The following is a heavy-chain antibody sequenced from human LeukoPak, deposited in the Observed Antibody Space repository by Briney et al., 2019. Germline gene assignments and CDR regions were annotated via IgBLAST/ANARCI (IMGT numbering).Heavy chain of an antibody. J-gene: IGHJ3*02. D-gene: IGHD5-12*01. CDR3: SSLYSPGAFDI. CDR1: GFTFSSYW. V-gene: IGHV3-74*01. CDR2: INSDGSST. Sequence: GGSLRLSCAASGFTFSSYWMYWVRQAPGKGLVWVSRINSDGSSTSYADSVKGRFTISRDNAKNTLYLQMNSLRAEDTAVYYCSSLYSPGAFDIWGQGTVVTVSS.